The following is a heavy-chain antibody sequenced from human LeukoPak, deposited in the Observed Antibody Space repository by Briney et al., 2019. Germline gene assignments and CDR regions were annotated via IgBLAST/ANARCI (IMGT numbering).Heavy chain of an antibody. CDR2: INPNSGGT. CDR1: GGTFSSYA. J-gene: IGHJ4*02. CDR3: ARVGEAAAAPGSANYFDY. Sequence: GASVKVSCKASGGTFSSYAISWVRQAPGQGLEWMGWINPNSGGTNYAQKFQGRVTMTRDTSISTAYMELSRLRSDDTAVYYCARVGEAAAAPGSANYFDYWGQGTLVTVSS. V-gene: IGHV1-2*02. D-gene: IGHD6-13*01.